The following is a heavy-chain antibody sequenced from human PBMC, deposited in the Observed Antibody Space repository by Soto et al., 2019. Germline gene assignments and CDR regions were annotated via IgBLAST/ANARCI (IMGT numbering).Heavy chain of an antibody. J-gene: IGHJ3*02. V-gene: IGHV3-64*01. D-gene: IGHD2-21*02. CDR1: GFTFSSYA. Sequence: GGSLRISCAASGFTFSSYAMHWVRQAPGKGLEYVSAISSNGGSTYYANSVKGRFTISRDNSKNTLYLQMGSPRTEDMAVYYCARNYGGNSYAFDIWGQGTMVTVSS. CDR3: ARNYGGNSYAFDI. CDR2: ISSNGGST.